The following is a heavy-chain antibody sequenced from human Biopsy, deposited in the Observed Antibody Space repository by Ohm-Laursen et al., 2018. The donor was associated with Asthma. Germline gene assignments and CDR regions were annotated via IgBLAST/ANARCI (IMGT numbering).Heavy chain of an antibody. CDR1: GFAFNNSS. J-gene: IGHJ5*02. V-gene: IGHV3-23*01. CDR2: ISASGVRT. CDR3: AKITTDRQKANNWFDP. D-gene: IGHD3-22*01. Sequence: SLRLSCAAFGFAFNNSSMTWVRQAPGKGLEWVSSISASGVRTFYADSVMGRFTVSRDSSRNTLYLQLSTLRVEDTAVYFCAKITTDRQKANNWFDPWGQGTLVTVSS.